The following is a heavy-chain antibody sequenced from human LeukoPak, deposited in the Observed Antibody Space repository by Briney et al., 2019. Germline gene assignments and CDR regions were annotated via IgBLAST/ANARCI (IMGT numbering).Heavy chain of an antibody. Sequence: SETLSLTCTVSGGSISRSGYYWGWIRQPPGKGLEWIGSIYYSGSTYYNPSLKSRVTISVDTSKNQFSLKLSSVTAADTAVYYCASRYYKPQVVTATRYYYYYMDVWGKGTTVTVSS. CDR3: ASRYYKPQVVTATRYYYYYMDV. J-gene: IGHJ6*03. V-gene: IGHV4-39*07. D-gene: IGHD2-21*02. CDR1: GGSISRSGYY. CDR2: IYYSGST.